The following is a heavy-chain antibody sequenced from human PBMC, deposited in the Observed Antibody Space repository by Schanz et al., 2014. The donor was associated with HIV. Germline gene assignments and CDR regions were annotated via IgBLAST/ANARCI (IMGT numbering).Heavy chain of an antibody. CDR1: GFTFSSYA. D-gene: IGHD3-22*01. V-gene: IGHV3-30*04. CDR2: ISYDGSNK. CDR3: ARVDYYESSGPGDL. J-gene: IGHJ5*02. Sequence: QVQLVESGGGVVQPGRSLRLSCAASGFTFSSYAMHWVRQAPGKGLEGGAVISYDGSNKYYADSVKGRFTISRDNSKNTLYLQMNSLRAEDTAVYYCARVDYYESSGPGDLWGQGTLVTVSS.